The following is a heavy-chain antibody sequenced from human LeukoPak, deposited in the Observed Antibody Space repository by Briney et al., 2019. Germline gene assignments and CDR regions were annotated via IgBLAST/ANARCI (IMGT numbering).Heavy chain of an antibody. J-gene: IGHJ3*02. V-gene: IGHV1-18*01. Sequence: ASVKVSCKASGYTFTSYGISWVRQAPGQGLEWMGWISAYNGNTNYAQKLQGRVTMTTDTSTSTAYMELRSLRSDDTAVYYCATETDGYNLSFRRDAFDIWGQGTMVTVSS. D-gene: IGHD5-24*01. CDR3: ATETDGYNLSFRRDAFDI. CDR1: GYTFTSYG. CDR2: ISAYNGNT.